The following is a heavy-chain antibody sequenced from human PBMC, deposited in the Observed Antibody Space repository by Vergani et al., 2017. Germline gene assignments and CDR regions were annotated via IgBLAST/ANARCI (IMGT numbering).Heavy chain of an antibody. CDR1: GGSFNTYY. D-gene: IGHD2-8*01. CDR3: ARVVYRDEASTGYRLEGMDI. J-gene: IGHJ6*02. V-gene: IGHV4-59*13. Sequence: QVQLEESGPGLVKPSETLSLTCPVSGGSFNTYYWRWIRQSPGKGLEWVGYIYSTGSTNYNPYLNSRFTMSVDTSKNQFSLKSRSVTAADTAVYFCARVVYRDEASTGYRLEGMDIWGQGTTVTISS. CDR2: IYSTGST.